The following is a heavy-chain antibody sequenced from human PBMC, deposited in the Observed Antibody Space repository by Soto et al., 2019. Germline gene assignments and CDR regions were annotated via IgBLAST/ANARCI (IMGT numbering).Heavy chain of an antibody. D-gene: IGHD5-18*01. Sequence: GSVKVSCQAYYYTFTISGISWVRQAPGQGLEWMGWISAYNGNTNYAQKLQGRVTMTTDTSTSTAYMELRSLRSDDTAVYYCARDLKYSYGQNYYYYGMDVWGQGTTVTVSS. CDR2: ISAYNGNT. CDR1: YYTFTISG. V-gene: IGHV1-18*01. CDR3: ARDLKYSYGQNYYYYGMDV. J-gene: IGHJ6*02.